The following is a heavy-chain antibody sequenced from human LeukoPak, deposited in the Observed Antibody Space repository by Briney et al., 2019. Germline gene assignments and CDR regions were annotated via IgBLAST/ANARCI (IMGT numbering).Heavy chain of an antibody. Sequence: SETLYLTCIVSGDSIRTYYWSWIRQPAEKGLEWIGRIQTGGSTNYNPSVKSRLTMSVDTSKNQFSLKLSSVTAADTAVYYCARDRGSGDYDYWGQGTLVIVSS. D-gene: IGHD3-16*01. CDR2: IQTGGST. CDR1: GDSIRTYY. J-gene: IGHJ4*02. V-gene: IGHV4-4*07. CDR3: ARDRGSGDYDY.